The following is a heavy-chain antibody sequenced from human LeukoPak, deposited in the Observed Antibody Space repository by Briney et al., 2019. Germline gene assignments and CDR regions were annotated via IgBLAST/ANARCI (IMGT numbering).Heavy chain of an antibody. V-gene: IGHV3-7*01. Sequence: PGGSLRLSCAASGFMFNDYWMMRFRQAPGEGPGWVDNIKPDGSETYYMGSVRGRFTIFRDNAKNLLYLQMNNLRGEDTAVYYCGGFEYEAGLGWWGQGTLVAVST. CDR3: GGFEYEAGLGW. CDR1: GFMFNDYW. CDR2: IKPDGSET. J-gene: IGHJ4*02. D-gene: IGHD6-19*01.